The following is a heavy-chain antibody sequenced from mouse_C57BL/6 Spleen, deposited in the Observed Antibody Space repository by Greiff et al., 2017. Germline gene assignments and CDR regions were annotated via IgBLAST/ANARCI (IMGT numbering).Heavy chain of an antibody. CDR2: IYPRSGNT. V-gene: IGHV1-81*01. CDR1: GYTFTSYG. Sequence: QVQLQQSGAELARPGASVKLSCKASGYTFTSYGISWVKQRTGQGLEWIGEIYPRSGNTSYNEKFKGKATLTADKSSSTAYMELRSLTSEDSAVYFCASRRTTVVAKDYAMDYWGQGTSVTVSS. J-gene: IGHJ4*01. D-gene: IGHD1-1*01. CDR3: ASRRTTVVAKDYAMDY.